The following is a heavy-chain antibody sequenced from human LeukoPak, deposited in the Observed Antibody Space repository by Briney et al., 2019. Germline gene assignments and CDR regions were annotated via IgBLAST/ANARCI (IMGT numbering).Heavy chain of an antibody. CDR3: GRGEYSTSYYYYYYRAV. CDR1: GGTFSSYA. J-gene: IGHJ6*03. Sequence: SVKVSCKASGGTFSSYAISWVRQAPGQGLEWMGGVIPIFGTANYAQKFQGRVTITADESTSTAYMELSSLRSEDTAVYYCGRGEYSTSYYYYYYRAVGGKGPRVTVSS. CDR2: VIPIFGTA. D-gene: IGHD6-6*01. V-gene: IGHV1-69*01.